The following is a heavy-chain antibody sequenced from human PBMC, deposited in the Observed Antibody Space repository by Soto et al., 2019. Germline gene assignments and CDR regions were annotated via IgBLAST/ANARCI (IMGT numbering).Heavy chain of an antibody. CDR1: GGTFSSYT. V-gene: IGHV1-69*04. CDR2: IIPILGIA. J-gene: IGHJ4*02. D-gene: IGHD5-12*01. Sequence: ASVKVSCKASGGTFSSYTISWVRQAPGQGLEWMGRIIPILGIANYAQKFQGRVTITADKSTSTAYMELSSLRSEDTAVYYCAREGLPVHLVGYSGYDPYYFDYWGQGTLVTVSS. CDR3: AREGLPVHLVGYSGYDPYYFDY.